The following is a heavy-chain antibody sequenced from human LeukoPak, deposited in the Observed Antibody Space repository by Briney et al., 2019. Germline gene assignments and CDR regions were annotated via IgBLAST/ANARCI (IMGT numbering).Heavy chain of an antibody. J-gene: IGHJ5*01. V-gene: IGHV1-69*05. Sequence: GSSVKVSCNASGGTFSSYAISWVRQAPGQGLEWMGRIIPIFGTANYAQKFQGRVTITTDESTSTAYMELSSLRSEDTAVYYCARHHASTYYYDSSGLNWFDSWGQGTLVTVSS. CDR2: IIPIFGTA. CDR3: ARHHASTYYYDSSGLNWFDS. CDR1: GGTFSSYA. D-gene: IGHD3-22*01.